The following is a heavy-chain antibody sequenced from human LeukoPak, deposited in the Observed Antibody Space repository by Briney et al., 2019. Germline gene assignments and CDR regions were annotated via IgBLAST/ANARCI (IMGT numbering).Heavy chain of an antibody. Sequence: GGSLRLSCAASGFTFSSYGMSWVRQAPGKGLEWVSAISGSGGSTYYADSVKGRFTISRDNAKNSLYLQMNSLRAEDTAVYYCVTNFDPDVDWGQGTLVTVSS. D-gene: IGHD3-9*01. V-gene: IGHV3-23*01. CDR3: VTNFDPDVD. J-gene: IGHJ4*02. CDR1: GFTFSSYG. CDR2: ISGSGGST.